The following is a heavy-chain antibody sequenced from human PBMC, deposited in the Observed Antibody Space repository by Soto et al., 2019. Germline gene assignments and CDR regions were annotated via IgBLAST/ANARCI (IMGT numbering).Heavy chain of an antibody. CDR1: GFTFSDYA. CDR3: AKGGRQWLVTSAFNY. V-gene: IGHV3-30*18. J-gene: IGHJ4*02. Sequence: VQLVESGGGVVQPGRSLRLSCAASGFTFSDYAMHWVRQAPGKGLEWVAVVSHDGRNTHYADSVKGRFTISRDSSKNTVSLEMPSLRAEDTAVYSCAKGGRQWLVTSAFNYWGQGALVTVSS. CDR2: VSHDGRNT. D-gene: IGHD6-19*01.